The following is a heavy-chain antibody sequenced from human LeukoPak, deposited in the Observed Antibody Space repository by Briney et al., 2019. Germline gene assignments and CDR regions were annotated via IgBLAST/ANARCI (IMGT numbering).Heavy chain of an antibody. Sequence: SETLSLTCTVSGGSVSSGSYYWSWIRQPPGKGLEWIGYIYYSGSTNYNPSLKSRVTISVDTSKNQFSLKLSSVTAADTAVYYCAIEGYSSGWYSGSNWFDPWGQGTLVTVSS. CDR3: AIEGYSSGWYSGSNWFDP. CDR2: IYYSGST. V-gene: IGHV4-61*01. J-gene: IGHJ5*02. D-gene: IGHD6-19*01. CDR1: GGSVSSGSYY.